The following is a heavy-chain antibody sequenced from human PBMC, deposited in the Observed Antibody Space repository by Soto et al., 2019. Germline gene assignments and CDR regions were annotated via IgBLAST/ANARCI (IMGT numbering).Heavy chain of an antibody. CDR3: ARGGYYGSGSYSPKANYYYYMDV. J-gene: IGHJ6*03. CDR1: GGSFSGYY. D-gene: IGHD3-10*01. CDR2: INHSGST. V-gene: IGHV4-34*01. Sequence: SETLSLTCAVYGGSFSGYYWSWIRQPPGKGLEWIGEINHSGSTNYNPSLKSRVTISVDTSKNQFSLKLSSVTAADTAVYYCARGGYYGSGSYSPKANYYYYMDVWGKGTTVTVSS.